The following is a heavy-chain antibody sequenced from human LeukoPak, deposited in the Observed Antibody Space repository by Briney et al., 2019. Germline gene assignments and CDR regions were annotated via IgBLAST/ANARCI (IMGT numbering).Heavy chain of an antibody. V-gene: IGHV3-74*01. CDR2: IKSDGSST. Sequence: GGSLRLSCAASGFTFSSDWMHWVRQAPGKGLVWVSRIKSDGSSTSYADYVKGRFTISRDNAKNTLYLQMNSLRAEDAAVYYCARDSAECTGGYCYLVSWGQGTLVTVSS. CDR3: ARDSAECTGGYCYLVS. J-gene: IGHJ4*02. CDR1: GFTFSSDW. D-gene: IGHD2-8*02.